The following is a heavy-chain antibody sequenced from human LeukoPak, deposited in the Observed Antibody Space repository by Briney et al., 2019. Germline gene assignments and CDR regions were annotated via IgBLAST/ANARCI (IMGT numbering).Heavy chain of an antibody. CDR1: GFTFSSYA. J-gene: IGHJ4*02. CDR2: ISGSGGST. CDR3: AKADPAYYDFWSGYYLLDY. Sequence: GGSLRPSCAASGFTFSSYAMSWVRQAPGKGLEWVSAISGSGGSTYYADSVKGRFTISRDNSKNTLYLQMNSLRAEDTAVYYCAKADPAYYDFWSGYYLLDYWGQGTLVTVSS. V-gene: IGHV3-23*01. D-gene: IGHD3-3*01.